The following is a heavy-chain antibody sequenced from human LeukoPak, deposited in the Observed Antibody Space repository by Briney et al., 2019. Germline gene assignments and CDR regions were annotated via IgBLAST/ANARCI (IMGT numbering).Heavy chain of an antibody. J-gene: IGHJ4*02. D-gene: IGHD2-15*01. V-gene: IGHV4-59*01. CDR3: AREGYCSGGSCFDY. Sequence: SSETLSLTCTVSGGSISSYYWSWIRQPPGKGLEWIGYIYYSGSTNYNPSLKSRVTISVDTSKNQFSLKLSSVTAADTAVYYCAREGYCSGGSCFDYWGQGTLVTVSS. CDR2: IYYSGST. CDR1: GGSISSYY.